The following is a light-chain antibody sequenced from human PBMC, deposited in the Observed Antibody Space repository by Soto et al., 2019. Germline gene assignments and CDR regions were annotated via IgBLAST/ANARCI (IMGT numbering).Light chain of an antibody. Sequence: EVVLTQSPGTLSLSPGERATLSCRASQSVDSSTLAWYQQKPGQAPRLLISGASKRATGTPDSFSGSGSGAAFPLTISRLETEAFAVYYCQHFDDSLIFGGGTKVEIK. J-gene: IGKJ4*01. CDR3: QHFDDSLI. V-gene: IGKV3-20*01. CDR1: QSVDSST. CDR2: GAS.